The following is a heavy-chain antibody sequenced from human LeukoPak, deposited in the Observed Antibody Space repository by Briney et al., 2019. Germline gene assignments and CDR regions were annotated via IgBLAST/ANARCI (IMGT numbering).Heavy chain of an antibody. CDR2: IKQDGSEK. J-gene: IGHJ4*02. CDR1: GFTFSSYW. D-gene: IGHD3-10*01. CDR3: AKGEVYGSGSYLFDY. V-gene: IGHV3-7*03. Sequence: GGSLRLSCAASGFTFSSYWMSWVRQAPGKGLEWVANIKQDGSEKYYVDSVKGRFTISRDNAKNSLYLQMNSLRAEDTAVYYCAKGEVYGSGSYLFDYWGQGTLVTVSS.